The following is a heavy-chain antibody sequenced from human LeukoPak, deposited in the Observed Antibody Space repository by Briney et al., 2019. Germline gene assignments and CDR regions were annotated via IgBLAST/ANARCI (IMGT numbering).Heavy chain of an antibody. CDR2: ISGGGGNT. V-gene: IGHV3-23*01. J-gene: IGHJ6*03. Sequence: GGSLRLSCAASRFTFSSYAMSWVRQAPGKGLEWVSTISGGGGNTNYADSVKGRFTISRDNSKNTLYLQMNSLRAEDTAVYYCARDRLVRGVIHYYYMDVWGKGTTVTVSS. CDR1: RFTFSSYA. D-gene: IGHD3-10*01. CDR3: ARDRLVRGVIHYYYMDV.